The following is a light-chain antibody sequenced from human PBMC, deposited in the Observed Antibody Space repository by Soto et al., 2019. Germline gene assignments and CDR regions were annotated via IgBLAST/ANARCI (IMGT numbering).Light chain of an antibody. CDR2: RNN. J-gene: IGLJ2*01. Sequence: QSVLTQPPSASGTPGQRVTISCSGSSSNIGSNYVYWYHQLPGTAPKLLIYRNNQRPSGVPDRFSGSKSGTSASLAISRLRSEDEADYYCAAWDDSLSGHVVFGGGTQLTVL. CDR1: SSNIGSNY. CDR3: AAWDDSLSGHVV. V-gene: IGLV1-47*01.